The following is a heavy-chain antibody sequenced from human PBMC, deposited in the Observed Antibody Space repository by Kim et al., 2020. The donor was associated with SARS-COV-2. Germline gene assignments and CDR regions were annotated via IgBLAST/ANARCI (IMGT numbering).Heavy chain of an antibody. CDR3: ATSVVRGVITPFGFDY. V-gene: IGHV4-30-2*01. D-gene: IGHD3-10*01. J-gene: IGHJ4*02. Sequence: SETLSLTCAVSGGSISSGGYSWSWIRQPPGKGLEWIGYIYHSGSTYYNPSLKSRVTISVDRSKNQFSLKLSSVTAADTAVYYCATSVVRGVITPFGFDYWGQGTLVTVSS. CDR2: IYHSGST. CDR1: GGSISSGGYS.